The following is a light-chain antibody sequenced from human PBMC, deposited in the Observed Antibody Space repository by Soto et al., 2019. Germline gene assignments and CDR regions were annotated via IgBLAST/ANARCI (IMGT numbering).Light chain of an antibody. CDR2: GAS. CDR3: QQYNNWPVT. J-gene: IGKJ4*01. V-gene: IGKV3-15*01. CDR1: QSVHSN. Sequence: ERVMTQSPATLSVSPGERATLSCRASQSVHSNLAWYQQKPGQAPRLLIYGASTRATGIPARFSGSGSGTECTLTINILQSEDFALYYCQQYNNWPVTFGGGTKVEIK.